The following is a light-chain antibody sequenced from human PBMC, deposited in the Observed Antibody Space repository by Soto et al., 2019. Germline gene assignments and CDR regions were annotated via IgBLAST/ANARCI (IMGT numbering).Light chain of an antibody. CDR3: QSYDSSNWV. V-gene: IGLV3-21*02. CDR2: DDS. Sequence: SYELTQPPSVAVAPGQTARVTCGGNNIGSKVVHWYHQKPGQAPVVIVYDDSVRPSGIPERFSGSNSGDTATLTINRVEAGDEADYYCQSYDSSNWVFGGGTKLTVL. J-gene: IGLJ3*02. CDR1: NIGSKV.